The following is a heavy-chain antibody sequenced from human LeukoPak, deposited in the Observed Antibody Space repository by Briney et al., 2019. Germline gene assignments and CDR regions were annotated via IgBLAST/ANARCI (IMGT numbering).Heavy chain of an antibody. CDR1: GYSISTGYY. CDR3: ARSELNDYSRY. D-gene: IGHD4-11*01. V-gene: IGHV4-38-2*02. Sequence: ETSQTLSLTCTVSGYSISTGYYWDWIRQPPGKGLEWIGTFYHGGSTYYNPSLKSRVTLSIDTSKNQFSLNVRAVTAADTAVYYCARSELNDYSRYWGQGILVIVSS. CDR2: FYHGGST. J-gene: IGHJ4*02.